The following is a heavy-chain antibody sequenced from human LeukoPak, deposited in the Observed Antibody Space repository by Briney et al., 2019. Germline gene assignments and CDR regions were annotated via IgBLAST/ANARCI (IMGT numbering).Heavy chain of an antibody. CDR3: AKAYSPKVVAATGAFDI. J-gene: IGHJ3*02. CDR2: ISGSGGST. V-gene: IGHV3-23*01. CDR1: GFTFSSYG. Sequence: GGSLRLSCAASGFTFSSYGMSWVRQAPGKGLEWVSAISGSGGSTYYADSVKGRFTISRDNSKNTLYLQMNSLRAEDTAVYYCAKAYSPKVVAATGAFDIWGQGTMVTVSS. D-gene: IGHD2-15*01.